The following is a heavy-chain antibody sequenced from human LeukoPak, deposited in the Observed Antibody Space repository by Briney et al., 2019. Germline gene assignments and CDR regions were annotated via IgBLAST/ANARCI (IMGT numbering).Heavy chain of an antibody. CDR1: GYTFTGYY. V-gene: IGHV1-2*02. CDR2: INPNHGDT. D-gene: IGHD3-9*01. CDR3: ARSPHILTGENFDY. J-gene: IGHJ4*02. Sequence: ASVKVSCKASGYTFTGYYMHWVRQAPGQGLEWMGWINPNHGDTNYAQKFQDRVSMTGDTSISTAYMHLSRLRSADTAVYYCARSPHILTGENFDYWGQGTLLTVSS.